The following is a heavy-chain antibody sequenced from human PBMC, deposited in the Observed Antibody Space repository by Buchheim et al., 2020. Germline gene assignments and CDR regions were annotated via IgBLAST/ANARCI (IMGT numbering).Heavy chain of an antibody. CDR2: IWYDGSNT. CDR1: GFTFSSYG. J-gene: IGHJ4*02. CDR3: ARGSYYFDY. V-gene: IGHV3-33*01. Sequence: QVQLVVSGGGVVQHGRSLRLSCAAPGFTFSSYGIPWVRQAPVKGQEWVADIWYDGSNTYYGAYVKGRFPLSRDNSKNTLHLQMNNLRAEDTAVYYCARGSYYFDYWGQGTL. D-gene: IGHD1-26*01.